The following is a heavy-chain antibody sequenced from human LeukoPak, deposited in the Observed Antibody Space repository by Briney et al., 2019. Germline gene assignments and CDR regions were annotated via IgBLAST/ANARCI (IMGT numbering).Heavy chain of an antibody. J-gene: IGHJ4*02. CDR2: IYSGGST. CDR3: ARGGVVVPFDY. Sequence: GGSLRLSCAASAFTVSSNYMSWVRQALGKGLEWVSVIYSGGSTYYADSVKGRFTISRDNAKNTLYLQMNSLRAEDTAVYYCARGGVVVPFDYWGQGTLVTASS. D-gene: IGHD3-22*01. CDR1: AFTVSSNY. V-gene: IGHV3-53*01.